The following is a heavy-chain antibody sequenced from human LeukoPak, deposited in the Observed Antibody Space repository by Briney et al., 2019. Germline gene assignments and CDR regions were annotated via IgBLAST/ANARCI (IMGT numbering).Heavy chain of an antibody. D-gene: IGHD3-22*01. Sequence: GGSLRLSCAASGFTFSSYAMSWVRQAPGKGLEWVSAISGSGGSTYYADSVKGRFTISRDNSKNTLYLQMNGLRAEDTAVYYCAKGDSSGYYQYYFDYWGQGTLVTVSS. V-gene: IGHV3-23*01. CDR2: ISGSGGST. CDR3: AKGDSSGYYQYYFDY. CDR1: GFTFSSYA. J-gene: IGHJ4*02.